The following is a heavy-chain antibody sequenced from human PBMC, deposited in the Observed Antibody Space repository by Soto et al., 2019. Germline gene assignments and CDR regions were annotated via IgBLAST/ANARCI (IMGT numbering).Heavy chain of an antibody. J-gene: IGHJ4*02. D-gene: IGHD4-17*01. V-gene: IGHV4-4*02. CDR3: AKSWKLRRFFAS. CDR1: GASSISENW. CDR2: IHHTGST. Sequence: QVQLQESGPGLVKPSGTLSLTCAVSGASSISENWWPWVRQSHGKRLGWIGDIHHTGSTTYNPSLDSRVTMTVDKSQNHFSLILSSVTAADTALYYCAKSWKLRRFFASWGQGTLVTVSS.